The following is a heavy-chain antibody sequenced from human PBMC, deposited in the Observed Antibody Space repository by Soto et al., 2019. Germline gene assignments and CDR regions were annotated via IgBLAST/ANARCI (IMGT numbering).Heavy chain of an antibody. CDR2: IDWNGANI. Sequence: EVQLVESGGGLVQPGRSLRLSCAASGFTFNDFAMHWVRQAPGKGPEWVASIDWNGANIAYAASVEGRFTISRDNVKNSLFLQMNSLRAEDTAFYFCARDSGIVAAGRFSFDPRGQGTLVTVSS. D-gene: IGHD6-13*01. V-gene: IGHV3-9*01. CDR1: GFTFNDFA. CDR3: ARDSGIVAAGRFSFDP. J-gene: IGHJ5*02.